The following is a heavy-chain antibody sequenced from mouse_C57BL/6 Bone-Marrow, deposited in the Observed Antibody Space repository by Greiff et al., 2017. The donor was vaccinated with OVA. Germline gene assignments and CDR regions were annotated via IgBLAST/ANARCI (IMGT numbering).Heavy chain of an antibody. CDR3: ARWGGYYYGSSSMYWYFDV. CDR1: GYTFTSYW. Sequence: QVQLQQSGAELVMPGASVKLSCKASGYTFTSYWMHWVKQRPGQGLEWIGEIDPSDSYTNYNQKFKGKSTLTVDKSSSTAYMQLSSLTSEDSAVYYCARWGGYYYGSSSMYWYFDVWGTGTTVTVSS. V-gene: IGHV1-69*01. J-gene: IGHJ1*03. D-gene: IGHD1-1*01. CDR2: IDPSDSYT.